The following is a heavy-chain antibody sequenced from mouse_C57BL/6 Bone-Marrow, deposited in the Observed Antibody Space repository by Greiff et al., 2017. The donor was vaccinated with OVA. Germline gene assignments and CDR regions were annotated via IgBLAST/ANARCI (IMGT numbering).Heavy chain of an antibody. J-gene: IGHJ2*01. CDR2: IYPRSGNT. V-gene: IGHV1-81*01. Sequence: QVHVKQSGAELARPGASVKLSCKASGYTFTSYGISWVKQRTGQGLEWIGEIYPRSGNTSYNEKFTGKATLTADKSSSTAYMELRSLTSEDSSVYFCSRYRTWKDYWGQGTTLTVSS. D-gene: IGHD2-14*01. CDR3: SRYRTWKDY. CDR1: GYTFTSYG.